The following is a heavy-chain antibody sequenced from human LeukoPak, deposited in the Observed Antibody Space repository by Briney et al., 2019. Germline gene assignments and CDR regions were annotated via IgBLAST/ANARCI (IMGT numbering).Heavy chain of an antibody. D-gene: IGHD3-10*01. CDR1: GLSFSNSA. CDR2: ISGSGDTT. V-gene: IGHV3-23*01. Sequence: PGGSLRLSCAASGLSFSNSAMSWVRQAPGKGLQWVSSISGSGDTTQYADSVKGRFTISRDNSKNTLYLQMNSLRAEDTAVYYCARDRVRFRVAAEVGGFDPWGQGTLVTVSS. J-gene: IGHJ5*02. CDR3: ARDRVRFRVAAEVGGFDP.